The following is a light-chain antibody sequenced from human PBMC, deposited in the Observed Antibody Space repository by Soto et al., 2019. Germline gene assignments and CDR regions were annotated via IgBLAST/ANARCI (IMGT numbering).Light chain of an antibody. CDR2: EVS. CDR3: SSYTTSRTGV. CDR1: SSDVGNYNY. V-gene: IGLV2-14*01. J-gene: IGLJ3*02. Sequence: QSALTQPASVSGSPGQSITISCTGTSSDVGNYNYVSWYQHHPGKAPKLMIYEVSYRPSGVSVRFSGSKSGNTASLTISGLQAEDEANYYCSSYTTSRTGVFGGGTQLTVL.